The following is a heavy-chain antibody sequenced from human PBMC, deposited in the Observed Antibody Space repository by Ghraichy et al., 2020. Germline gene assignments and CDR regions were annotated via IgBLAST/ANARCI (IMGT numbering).Heavy chain of an antibody. CDR1: GFTFSNAW. D-gene: IGHD2-2*01. J-gene: IGHJ4*02. CDR2: IKSKTDGGTT. Sequence: GGSLRLSCAASGFTFSNAWMSWVRQAPGKGLEWVGRIKSKTDGGTTDYAAPVKGRFTISRDDSKNTLYLQMNSLKTEDTAVYYCTTVWAVVVPAAPGGDYFDYWGQGTLVTVSS. V-gene: IGHV3-15*01. CDR3: TTVWAVVVPAAPGGDYFDY.